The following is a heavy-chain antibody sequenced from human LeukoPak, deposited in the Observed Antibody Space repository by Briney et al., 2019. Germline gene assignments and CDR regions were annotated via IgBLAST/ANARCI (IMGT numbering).Heavy chain of an antibody. V-gene: IGHV3-48*03. Sequence: GGSLRLSCAASGFTFSSYAMHWVRQAPGKGLEWISYISSSASTIYYADSVKGRFTISRDNGKNSLYLQMNSLRAEDTAVYYCARVHYNTAMVDIEDWGQGNLGTVFS. CDR3: ARVHYNTAMVDIED. J-gene: IGHJ4*03. D-gene: IGHD5-18*01. CDR1: GFTFSSYA. CDR2: ISSSASTI.